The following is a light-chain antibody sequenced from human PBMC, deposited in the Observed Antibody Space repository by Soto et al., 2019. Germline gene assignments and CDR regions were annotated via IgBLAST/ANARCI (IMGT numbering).Light chain of an antibody. CDR3: QQSYSTPYT. J-gene: IGKJ2*01. V-gene: IGKV1-39*01. Sequence: DSQRTQSPSSLSASVGDRVTITCRASQSISSYLNWYQQKPGKAPKLLIYAASSLQSGVPSRFSGSGSGTDFTLTISSLQPEDFATYYCQQSYSTPYTFGQGTKVDI. CDR1: QSISSY. CDR2: AAS.